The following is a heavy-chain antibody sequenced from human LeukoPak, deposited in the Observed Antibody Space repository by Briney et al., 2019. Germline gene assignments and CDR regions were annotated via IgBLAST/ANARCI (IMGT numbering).Heavy chain of an antibody. CDR2: IRYDGSNK. Sequence: GGSLRLSCAASGFTFSSYGMHGVPQAPGKGLEGGAFIRYDGSNKYYADAVKGRFTISRDNSKNTLYLQMNSLRAEDTAVYYCAGRGYSYGALGDYWGQGTLVTVSS. CDR3: AGRGYSYGALGDY. V-gene: IGHV3-30*02. CDR1: GFTFSSYG. D-gene: IGHD5-18*01. J-gene: IGHJ4*02.